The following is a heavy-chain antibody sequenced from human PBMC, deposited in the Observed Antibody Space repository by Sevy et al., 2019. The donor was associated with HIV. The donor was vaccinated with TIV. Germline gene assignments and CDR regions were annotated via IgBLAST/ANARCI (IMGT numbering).Heavy chain of an antibody. CDR2: ISYIGST. D-gene: IGHD6-13*01. V-gene: IGHV4-61*01. CDR1: GASVSYGNYY. Sequence: SETLSLTCTVSGASVSYGNYYWTWIRQPPGKGLEWIGYISYIGSTNYNPSLKSRVTISIDTAKNQLSLRLNSVTATDTAVYYCVRDRIAAVGGYFDYWGQGALVTVSS. J-gene: IGHJ4*02. CDR3: VRDRIAAVGGYFDY.